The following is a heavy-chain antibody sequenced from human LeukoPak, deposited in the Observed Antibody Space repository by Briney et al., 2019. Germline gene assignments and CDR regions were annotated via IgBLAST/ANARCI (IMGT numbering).Heavy chain of an antibody. D-gene: IGHD3-10*01. Sequence: GSSVKVSFKASGGTFSSYAISWVRQAPGQGLEWMGRIIPILGIANYAQKFQGRVTITADKSTSTAYMELSSLRSEDTAVYYCAALKYYYGSGSYSNWGQGTLVTVSS. V-gene: IGHV1-69*04. J-gene: IGHJ4*02. CDR3: AALKYYYGSGSYSN. CDR2: IIPILGIA. CDR1: GGTFSSYA.